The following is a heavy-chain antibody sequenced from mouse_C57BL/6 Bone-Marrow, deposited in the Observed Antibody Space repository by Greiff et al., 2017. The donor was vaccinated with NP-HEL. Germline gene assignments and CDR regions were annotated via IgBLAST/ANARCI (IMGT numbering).Heavy chain of an antibody. CDR1: GYTFTDYY. CDR3: ARSDYQYYFDY. Sequence: VQLVESGAELVRPGASVKLSCKASGYTFTDYYINWVKQRPGQGLEWIARIYPGSGNTYYNEKFKGKATLTAEKSSSTAYMQLSSLTSEDSAVYFCARSDYQYYFDYWGQGTTLTVSS. D-gene: IGHD2-4*01. J-gene: IGHJ2*01. CDR2: IYPGSGNT. V-gene: IGHV1-76*01.